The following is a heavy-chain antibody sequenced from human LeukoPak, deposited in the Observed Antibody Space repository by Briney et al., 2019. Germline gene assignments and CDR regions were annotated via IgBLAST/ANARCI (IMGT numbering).Heavy chain of an antibody. CDR2: IWYDGSNK. D-gene: IGHD3-22*01. CDR1: GFTFRSYG. J-gene: IGHJ4*02. Sequence: GGSLRLSCAASGFTFRSYGMHWVRQAPGKGLEWVAGIWYDGSNKYHTDSVKGRFTISRDNSKNTLYLQMNSLRAEDTSLYYCAKDQRSTGYYLDYWGQGTLVTVSS. V-gene: IGHV3-33*06. CDR3: AKDQRSTGYYLDY.